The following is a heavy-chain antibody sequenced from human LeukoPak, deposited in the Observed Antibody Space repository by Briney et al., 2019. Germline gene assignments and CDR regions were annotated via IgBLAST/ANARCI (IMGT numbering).Heavy chain of an antibody. D-gene: IGHD3-10*01. CDR2: IYYSGST. J-gene: IGHJ4*02. V-gene: IGHV4-61*01. CDR3: AKSDYGSGSLRGYFDY. CDR1: GGSVSSGSYY. Sequence: NTSETLSLTCTVSGGSVSSGSYYWSWIRQPPGKELEWIGYIYYSGSTSFNPSLKSRVTISVDTSKNQFSLKLSSVTAADTAVYYCAKSDYGSGSLRGYFDYWGQGTLVTVSS.